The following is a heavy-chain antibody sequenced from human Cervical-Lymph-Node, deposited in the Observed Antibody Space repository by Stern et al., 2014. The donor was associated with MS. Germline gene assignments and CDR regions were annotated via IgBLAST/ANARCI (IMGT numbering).Heavy chain of an antibody. J-gene: IGHJ3*02. D-gene: IGHD3-3*01. Sequence: QVQLVESGSELNSPGASVKVSCRTSGYTFSDSAINWVRQVPGQGLEWMGWINTHTGKPNYAQDFPGHFVFSLDTSVSTAYLQITSLRAEDSAIYFCAKEGVEDNDAFDIWGQGTMVTVSP. CDR3: AKEGVEDNDAFDI. CDR2: INTHTGKP. V-gene: IGHV7-4-1*02. CDR1: GYTFSDSA.